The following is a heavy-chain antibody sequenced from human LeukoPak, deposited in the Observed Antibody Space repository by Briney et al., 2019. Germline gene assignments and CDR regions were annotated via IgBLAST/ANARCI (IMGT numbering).Heavy chain of an antibody. V-gene: IGHV1-69*13. D-gene: IGHD3-22*01. CDR3: ARDQYYDSSGYYYGDAFDI. Sequence: ASVKVSCKASGGTFSSYAISWVRQAPGQGLEWLGGIIPIFGTANYAQKFQGRVTITADESTSTAYMELSSLRSEDTAVYYCARDQYYDSSGYYYGDAFDIWGQGTMVTVSS. CDR1: GGTFSSYA. CDR2: IIPIFGTA. J-gene: IGHJ3*02.